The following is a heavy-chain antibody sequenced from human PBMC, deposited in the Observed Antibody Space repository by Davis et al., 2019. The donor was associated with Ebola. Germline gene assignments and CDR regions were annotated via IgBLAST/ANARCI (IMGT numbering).Heavy chain of an antibody. J-gene: IGHJ4*02. CDR2: INADGSRT. Sequence: HTGGSLRLSCAASGFTFSAYWMHWVRHVPGKGLAWVSRINADGSRTDYADSVKGRFTISRDSSKNTLDLQMNSLRAEDTALYSCTKGDRDYSSSPFDYWGQGTLVTVSS. V-gene: IGHV3-74*01. CDR3: TKGDRDYSSSPFDY. D-gene: IGHD3-22*01. CDR1: GFTFSAYW.